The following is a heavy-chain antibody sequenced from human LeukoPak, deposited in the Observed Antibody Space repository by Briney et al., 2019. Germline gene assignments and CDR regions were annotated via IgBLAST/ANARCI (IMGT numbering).Heavy chain of an antibody. CDR2: MNPNSGNT. CDR3: ARGGYIVGATTSDYFDY. CDR1: GYTFTSYD. Sequence: ASVKVSCKASGYTFTSYDINWVRQATGQGLEWMGWMNPNSGNTGYAQKFQGRVTMTRNTSISTAYMGLSSLRSEDTAVYYCARGGYIVGATTSDYFDYWGQGTLVTVSS. V-gene: IGHV1-8*01. J-gene: IGHJ4*02. D-gene: IGHD1-26*01.